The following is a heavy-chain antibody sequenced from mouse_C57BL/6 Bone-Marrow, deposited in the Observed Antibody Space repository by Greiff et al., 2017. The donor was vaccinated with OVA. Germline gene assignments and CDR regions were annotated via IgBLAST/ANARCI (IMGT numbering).Heavy chain of an antibody. CDR1: GYTFTDYY. CDR3: ARENVYAPFAY. J-gene: IGHJ3*01. V-gene: IGHV1-76*01. CDR2: IYPGSGNT. Sequence: VQLQQSGAELVRPGASVKLSCKASGYTFTDYYINWVKQRPGQGLEWIARIYPGSGNTYYNEKFKGKATLTAEKSSSTAYMQLSSLTSEDSAVYFCARENVYAPFAYWGQGTLVTVSA. D-gene: IGHD2-2*01.